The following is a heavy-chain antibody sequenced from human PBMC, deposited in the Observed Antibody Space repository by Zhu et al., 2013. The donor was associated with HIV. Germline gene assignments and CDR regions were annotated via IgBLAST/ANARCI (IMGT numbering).Heavy chain of an antibody. CDR2: IYYSGST. D-gene: IGHD4-17*01. CDR1: GGSFSGYY. CDR3: ARGPHDYGDLGGYFDY. V-gene: IGHV4-34*01. Sequence: QVQLQQWGAGLLKPSETLSLTCAVYGGSFSGYYWSWIRQPPGKGLEWIGYIYYSGSTYYNPSLKSRVTISVDTSKNQFSLKLSSVTAADTAVYYCARGPHDYGDLGGYFDYWGQGTLVTVSS. J-gene: IGHJ4*02.